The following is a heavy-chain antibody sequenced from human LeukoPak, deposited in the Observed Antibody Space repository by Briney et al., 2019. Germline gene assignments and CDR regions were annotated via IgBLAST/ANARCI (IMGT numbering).Heavy chain of an antibody. V-gene: IGHV3-48*03. Sequence: EGSLRLSCAASGFTFSSYEMNWVRQAPGKGLEWVSYISSSGSTIYYADSVKGRFTISRDNAKNSLYLQMNSLRAEDTAVYYCARAVGSGSYWTEPSVDAFDYWGQGTLVTVSS. CDR2: ISSSGSTI. D-gene: IGHD3-10*01. CDR3: ARAVGSGSYWTEPSVDAFDY. J-gene: IGHJ4*02. CDR1: GFTFSSYE.